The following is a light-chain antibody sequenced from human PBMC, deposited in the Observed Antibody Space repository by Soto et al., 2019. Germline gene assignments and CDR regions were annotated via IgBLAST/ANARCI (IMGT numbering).Light chain of an antibody. CDR3: QQYGSSRGIT. Sequence: EIVLTQSPGTLSLSPGERATLSCRASQSVSSSYLAWYQQKPGQAPWLLIYGASSRATGIPDRFSGSGSGTDFTLTISRLEPEDFAVYYCQQYGSSRGITFGQGTRLEIK. CDR1: QSVSSSY. V-gene: IGKV3-20*01. J-gene: IGKJ5*01. CDR2: GAS.